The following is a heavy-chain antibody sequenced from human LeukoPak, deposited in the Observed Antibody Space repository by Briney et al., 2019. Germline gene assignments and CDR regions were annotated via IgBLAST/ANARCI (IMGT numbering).Heavy chain of an antibody. Sequence: GASLKISCKGSGYSFTSYWIGWVRQMPGKGLEWMGIIYPGDSDTRYSPSFQGQVTISADKSISIAYLQWSSLKASDTAMYYCARTRDGFLSGAFDIWGQGTMLTVSS. D-gene: IGHD5-24*01. V-gene: IGHV5-51*01. J-gene: IGHJ3*02. CDR1: GYSFTSYW. CDR2: IYPGDSDT. CDR3: ARTRDGFLSGAFDI.